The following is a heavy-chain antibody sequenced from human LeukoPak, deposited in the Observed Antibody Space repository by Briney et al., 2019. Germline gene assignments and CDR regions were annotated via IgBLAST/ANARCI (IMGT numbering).Heavy chain of an antibody. CDR1: GYTFTGYY. CDR2: INPNSGGT. Sequence: GASVKVSCKASGYTFTGYYMHWVRQAPGQGLEWMGWINPNSGGTNYAQKFQGWVTMTRDTSISTAYMELSRLRSDDTAVYYCARDRKRYSSSWYRNYYYYGMDVWGQGTTVTVSS. J-gene: IGHJ6*02. V-gene: IGHV1-2*04. CDR3: ARDRKRYSSSWYRNYYYYGMDV. D-gene: IGHD6-13*01.